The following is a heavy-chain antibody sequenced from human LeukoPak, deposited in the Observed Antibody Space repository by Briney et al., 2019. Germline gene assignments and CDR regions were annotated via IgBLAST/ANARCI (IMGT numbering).Heavy chain of an antibody. CDR2: IHMGGST. CDR3: ARDNNYYYGSGEHYYYGMDV. V-gene: IGHV4-61*02. CDR1: GDSTNNNDYY. Sequence: SETLSLTCTVSGDSTNNNDYYWSWIRQPAGKGLEDIGRIHMGGSTNYNPSLKSRVTISIDTSRNQSYLTLTSVTASDTAIYYCARDNNYYYGSGEHYYYGMDVWGQGTTVTVSS. D-gene: IGHD3-10*01. J-gene: IGHJ6*02.